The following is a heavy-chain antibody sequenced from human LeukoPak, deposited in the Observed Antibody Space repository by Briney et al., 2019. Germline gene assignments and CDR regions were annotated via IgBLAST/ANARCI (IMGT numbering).Heavy chain of an antibody. Sequence: ASVKVSCKASGYTFTSYYMHWERQAPGQGLEWMGINNPSGGSTSYAQKFQGRVTMTRDTSTSTFYMELSSLRSDDSAVYYCASSGSGSYENWFDPWGQGTLVTASS. CDR1: GYTFTSYY. CDR2: NNPSGGST. V-gene: IGHV1-46*01. J-gene: IGHJ5*02. D-gene: IGHD1-26*01. CDR3: ASSGSGSYENWFDP.